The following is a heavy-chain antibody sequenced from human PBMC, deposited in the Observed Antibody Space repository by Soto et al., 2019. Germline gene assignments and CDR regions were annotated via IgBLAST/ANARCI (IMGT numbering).Heavy chain of an antibody. CDR3: ARDPFAVSEAGWFDP. J-gene: IGHJ5*02. CDR1: GFTVSSNY. Sequence: EVQLVESGGGLVQPGGSLRLSCAASGFTVSSNYMIWVRQAPGKGLEWVSVIHSVGDTYYADSVKGRFTISRDNSKNTVYLHMTNLRAEDTAVYYCARDPFAVSEAGWFDPWGQGTLGTVSS. CDR2: IHSVGDT. D-gene: IGHD6-19*01. V-gene: IGHV3-66*01.